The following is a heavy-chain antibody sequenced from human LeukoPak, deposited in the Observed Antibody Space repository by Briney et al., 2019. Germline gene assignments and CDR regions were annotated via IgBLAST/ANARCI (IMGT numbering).Heavy chain of an antibody. D-gene: IGHD3-22*01. CDR3: ATLISSGYYTPLDY. Sequence: ASVKVSCKASGYTFTSYDINWVRQATGQGLEWMGWMNPNSGNTGYAQKFQGRVTMTRNTSISTAYMELSSLRSEDTAVYYCATLISSGYYTPLDYWGQGTLVTVSS. V-gene: IGHV1-8*01. CDR1: GYTFTSYD. J-gene: IGHJ4*02. CDR2: MNPNSGNT.